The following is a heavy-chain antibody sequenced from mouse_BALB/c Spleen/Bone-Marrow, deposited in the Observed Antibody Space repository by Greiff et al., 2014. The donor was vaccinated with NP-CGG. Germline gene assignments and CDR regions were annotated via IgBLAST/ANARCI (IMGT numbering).Heavy chain of an antibody. J-gene: IGHJ4*01. CDR3: AKANRYGYAMDY. Sequence: VKLLESGPGLVAPSHSLSITCTVSGFSLSSYGVSWVRQPPGKGLEWLGVIWGEGSTNYHSALISRLSISKENSKSQVFLKLNNLQTDDTATFYCAKANRYGYAMDYGGQGPSVTVSS. CDR1: GFSLSSYG. V-gene: IGHV2-3*01. CDR2: IWGEGST. D-gene: IGHD1-1*01.